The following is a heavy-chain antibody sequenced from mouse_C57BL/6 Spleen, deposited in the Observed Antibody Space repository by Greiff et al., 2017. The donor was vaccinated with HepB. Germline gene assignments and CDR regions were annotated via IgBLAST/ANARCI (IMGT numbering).Heavy chain of an antibody. CDR2: INYDGSST. D-gene: IGHD2-2*01. Sequence: EVQWVESEGGLVQPGSSMKLSCTASGFTFSDYYMAWVRQVPEKGLEWVANINYDGSSTYYLDSLKSRFIISRDNAKNILYLQMSSLKSEDTATYYCARDAGYYPDYWGQGTTLTVSS. J-gene: IGHJ2*01. V-gene: IGHV5-16*01. CDR3: ARDAGYYPDY. CDR1: GFTFSDYY.